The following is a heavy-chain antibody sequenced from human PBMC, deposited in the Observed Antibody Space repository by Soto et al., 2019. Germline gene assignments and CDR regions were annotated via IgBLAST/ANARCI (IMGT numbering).Heavy chain of an antibody. J-gene: IGHJ5*02. Sequence: QVQLQESGPGLVKPSQTLSLTCTVSGGSISSGGYYWSWIRQHPGKGLEWIGYIYYSGSTYYNPSLNSRVTISVDTSKNQCSLKLSSVTAADTAVYYCARLQGTGTIWFDPWGQGTLVTVSS. D-gene: IGHD1-7*01. CDR3: ARLQGTGTIWFDP. CDR2: IYYSGST. V-gene: IGHV4-31*03. CDR1: GGSISSGGYY.